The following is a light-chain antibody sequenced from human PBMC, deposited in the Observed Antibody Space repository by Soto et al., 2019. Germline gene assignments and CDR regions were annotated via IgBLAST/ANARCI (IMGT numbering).Light chain of an antibody. CDR2: EVT. CDR3: SSYTKNRTLL. Sequence: QSALTQPASVSGSPGQSITISCTGTSSDVGGYNYVSWYQQHPGKAPRLIIYEVTNRPSGLSDRFSGSKSGNTASLIISGLQAEDEADYFCSSYTKNRTLLFGGGTKLTVL. J-gene: IGLJ2*01. CDR1: SSDVGGYNY. V-gene: IGLV2-14*01.